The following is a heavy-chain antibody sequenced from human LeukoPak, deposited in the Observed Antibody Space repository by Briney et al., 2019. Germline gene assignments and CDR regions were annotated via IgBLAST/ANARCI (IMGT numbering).Heavy chain of an antibody. CDR3: ASGTAADFDF. D-gene: IGHD1-14*01. J-gene: IGHJ4*02. CDR2: INPNSGAT. CDR1: GYTFTSYG. V-gene: IGHV1-2*02. Sequence: ASVKVSCKASGYTFTSYGISWVRQAPGQGLEWMGWINPNSGATEYAQKFQGRVTMTRDTSISTAQMEVTRLRSDDTAVYYCASGTAADFDFWGQGTLVTVSS.